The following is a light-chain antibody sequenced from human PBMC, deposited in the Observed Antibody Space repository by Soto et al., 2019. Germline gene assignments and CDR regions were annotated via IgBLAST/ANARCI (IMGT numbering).Light chain of an antibody. CDR3: LQHKSYPLS. CDR1: QDIRKA. CDR2: AAS. Sequence: DIQMTQSPSSLSASVGDRVTITCRASQDIRKALGWYQQKPGKPPKRLIYAASSLQSGVPSRFSGSGSGAEFTLTISSLQPEDFATYFCLQHKSYPLSFGGGTKVEI. V-gene: IGKV1-17*01. J-gene: IGKJ4*01.